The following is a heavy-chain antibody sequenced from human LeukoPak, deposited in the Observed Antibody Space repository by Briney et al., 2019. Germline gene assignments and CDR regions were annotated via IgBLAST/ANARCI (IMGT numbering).Heavy chain of an antibody. CDR1: GGSISSGGYS. Sequence: SETLSLTCTVSGGSISSGGYSWSWIRQHPGKGLEWIGYIYYSGSTYYNPSLESRVTISVDTSKNQFSLKLSSVTAADTAVYYCARDKNFFSNWFDPWGQGTLVTVSS. J-gene: IGHJ5*02. CDR3: ARDKNFFSNWFDP. CDR2: IYYSGST. D-gene: IGHD3-3*01. V-gene: IGHV4-31*03.